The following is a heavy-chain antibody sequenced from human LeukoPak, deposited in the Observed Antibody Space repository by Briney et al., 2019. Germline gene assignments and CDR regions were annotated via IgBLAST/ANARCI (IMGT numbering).Heavy chain of an antibody. J-gene: IGHJ4*02. D-gene: IGHD3-22*01. V-gene: IGHV3-9*01. CDR3: AKVMWTMIVVGPVDY. CDR2: ISWNSGSI. Sequence: GGSLRLSSAASGFTFDDYAMHWVRQAPGKGLEWVSGISWNSGSIGYADSVKGRFTISRDNAKNSLYLQMNSLRAEDTALYYCAKVMWTMIVVGPVDYWGQGTLVTVSS. CDR1: GFTFDDYA.